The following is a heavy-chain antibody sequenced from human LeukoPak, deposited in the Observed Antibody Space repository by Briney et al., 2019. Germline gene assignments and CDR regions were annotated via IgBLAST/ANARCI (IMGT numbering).Heavy chain of an antibody. V-gene: IGHV1-2*02. Sequence: ASVEVSCKASGYTFNGYYMHWVRQAPGQGLEWMGWINPNSGGTNYAQKFQGRVTMTRDTSISTAYMELSRLRSDDTAVYYCARSGWVATTLGGHCFDPWGQGTLVIVSS. CDR2: INPNSGGT. D-gene: IGHD5-24*01. CDR1: GYTFNGYY. J-gene: IGHJ5*02. CDR3: ARSGWVATTLGGHCFDP.